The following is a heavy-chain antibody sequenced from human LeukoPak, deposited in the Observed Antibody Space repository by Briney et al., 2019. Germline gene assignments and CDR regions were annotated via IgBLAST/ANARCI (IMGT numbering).Heavy chain of an antibody. Sequence: SETLSLTCTVSGGSISSYYWSWIRQPPGKGLEGIGYIYYSGSTNYNPSLTSRGTISVETSKNQFSLQLSSVTAADTAVYYCARDGGTPYYDILTGYRRDAFDIWGQGTMVTVSS. CDR2: IYYSGST. D-gene: IGHD3-9*01. CDR1: GGSISSYY. V-gene: IGHV4-59*01. CDR3: ARDGGTPYYDILTGYRRDAFDI. J-gene: IGHJ3*02.